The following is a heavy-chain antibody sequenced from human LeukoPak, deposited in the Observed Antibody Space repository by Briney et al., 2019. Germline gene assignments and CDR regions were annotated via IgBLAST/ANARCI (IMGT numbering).Heavy chain of an antibody. J-gene: IGHJ4*02. D-gene: IGHD1-26*01. CDR2: MSISGNIM. CDR1: GFTFSSYS. CDR3: AKDRSYAFDY. V-gene: IGHV3-48*02. Sequence: GGSLSLSCVGSGFTFSSYSMNWVRQAPGKGLEWVSYMSISGNIMYYADSVKGRFTISRDNAKSSLYLQMNSLRDEDTAVYYCAKDRSYAFDYWGQGTLVTVSS.